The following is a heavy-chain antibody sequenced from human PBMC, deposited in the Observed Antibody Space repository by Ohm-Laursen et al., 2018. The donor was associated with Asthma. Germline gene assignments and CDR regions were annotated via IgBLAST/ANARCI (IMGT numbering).Heavy chain of an antibody. V-gene: IGHV3-21*01. Sequence: SLRLSCAASGCTFSRYSIHWVRQAPGKGLEWVASISTASTFIYYADSVRGRFTTSRDNANDLVYLQMNSLRAEDTAVYYCARDRTSGSDRNFDYWGQGTLVTVSS. CDR2: ISTASTFI. D-gene: IGHD1-26*01. CDR1: GCTFSRYS. CDR3: ARDRTSGSDRNFDY. J-gene: IGHJ4*02.